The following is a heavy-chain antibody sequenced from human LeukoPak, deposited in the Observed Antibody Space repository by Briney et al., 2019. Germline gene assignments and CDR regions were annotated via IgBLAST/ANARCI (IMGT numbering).Heavy chain of an antibody. CDR2: VSGSGGHP. V-gene: IGHV3-23*01. CDR1: ELPFTFYA. J-gene: IGHJ4*02. Sequence: PGGSLRLSCAASELPFTFYAMAWVRQAPGEGLEWVSGVSGSGGHPYYADSVKGRFTISRDNSKNTLYLQMNSLRAEDTAVYYCAREAPIPPVDYWGQGTLVTVSS. CDR3: AREAPIPPVDY. D-gene: IGHD6-19*01.